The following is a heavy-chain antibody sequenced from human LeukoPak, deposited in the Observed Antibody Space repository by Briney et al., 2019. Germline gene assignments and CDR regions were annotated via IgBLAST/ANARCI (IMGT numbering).Heavy chain of an antibody. J-gene: IGHJ4*02. CDR1: GFTFSSYT. CDR2: ITGGSRGT. Sequence: GGSLRLSCAASGFTFSSYTMTWVRQAPGKGLKWVSSITGGSRGTYYADSVKGRFTISRDNSKNTLYLQMNSLRAEDTAVYYCARGGGYRPYYYWGQETLVTVSS. D-gene: IGHD5-12*01. V-gene: IGHV3-23*01. CDR3: ARGGGYRPYYY.